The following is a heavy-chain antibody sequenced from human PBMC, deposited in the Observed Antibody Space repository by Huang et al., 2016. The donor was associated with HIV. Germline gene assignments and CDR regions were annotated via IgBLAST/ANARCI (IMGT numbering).Heavy chain of an antibody. CDR1: GFTVSTNY. J-gene: IGHJ4*02. CDR2: ISSGGTT. CDR3: AKEGDTGAALGY. D-gene: IGHD2-8*02. Sequence: EVQLVESGGGLIQPGGSLRLSCAASGFTVSTNYMTWVRQAPGKGLEGVSLISSGGTTYYADSVKGRFTISRDDSENTLYLHMTSLRAGDTAVYYCAKEGDTGAALGYWGQGTLVTVS. V-gene: IGHV3-53*01.